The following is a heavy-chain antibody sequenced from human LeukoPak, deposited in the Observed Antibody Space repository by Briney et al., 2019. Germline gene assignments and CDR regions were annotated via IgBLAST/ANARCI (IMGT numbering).Heavy chain of an antibody. D-gene: IGHD3-22*01. CDR3: ARDFNTAWYYDSEDAFDI. Sequence: GASAKVSCKASGHTFTSYGISWVRQAPGQGLEWMGWISAYNGNTNYAQKLQGRVTMTTDTSTSTAYMELRSLRSDDTAVYYCARDFNTAWYYDSEDAFDIWGQGTMVTVSS. J-gene: IGHJ3*02. V-gene: IGHV1-18*01. CDR1: GHTFTSYG. CDR2: ISAYNGNT.